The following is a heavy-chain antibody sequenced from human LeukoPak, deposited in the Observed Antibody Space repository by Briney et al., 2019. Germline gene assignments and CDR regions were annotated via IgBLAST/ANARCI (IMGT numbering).Heavy chain of an antibody. Sequence: SETLSLTCTVSGGSISSYYWSWIRQPPGKGLEWIGYIYYSGSTNYNPSLKSRVTISVDTSKNQFSLKLSSVAAADTAVYYCARDRDYYGSGSEGNFDYWGQGTLVTVSS. J-gene: IGHJ4*02. CDR3: ARDRDYYGSGSEGNFDY. V-gene: IGHV4-59*12. CDR2: IYYSGST. CDR1: GGSISSYY. D-gene: IGHD3-10*01.